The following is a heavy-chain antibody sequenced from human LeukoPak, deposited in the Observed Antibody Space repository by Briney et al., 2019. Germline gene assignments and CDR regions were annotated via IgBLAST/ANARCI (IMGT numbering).Heavy chain of an antibody. CDR1: GFSFSDAW. Sequence: PGGSLRLSCAASGFSFSDAWVRWVRQAPGKGLEWVSYISSSGSTIYYADSVKGRFTISRDNAKNSLYLQMNSLRAEDTAVYYCARGPSGYHNTGGQGTLVTVSS. J-gene: IGHJ4*02. CDR3: ARGPSGYHNT. V-gene: IGHV3-11*04. D-gene: IGHD5-12*01. CDR2: ISSSGSTI.